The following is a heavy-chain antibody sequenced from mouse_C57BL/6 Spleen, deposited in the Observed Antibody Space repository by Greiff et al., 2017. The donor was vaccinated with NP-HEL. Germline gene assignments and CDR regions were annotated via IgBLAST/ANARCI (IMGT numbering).Heavy chain of an antibody. D-gene: IGHD1-1*01. J-gene: IGHJ1*03. CDR1: FYAFRRSW. Sequence: VTLQASGPELVKPGASVTISCKASFYAFRRSWLTWVKQRPCQGLEWIGRIYPGDGDTNYNGKFKGKATLTADKSSSTAYMQLSSLTSEDSAVYFCARPYYYGSSYDWYFDVWGTGTTVTVSS. V-gene: IGHV1-82*01. CDR3: ARPYYYGSSYDWYFDV. CDR2: IYPGDGDT.